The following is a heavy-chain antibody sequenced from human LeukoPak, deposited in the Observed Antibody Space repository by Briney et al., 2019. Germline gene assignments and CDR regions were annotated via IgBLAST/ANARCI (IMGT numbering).Heavy chain of an antibody. J-gene: IGHJ5*02. CDR1: GGSISSYY. CDR2: ISGSGGST. V-gene: IGHV3-23*01. CDR3: AKELRDTAGFDP. D-gene: IGHD5-18*01. Sequence: ETLSLTCTVSGGSISSYYWSWVRQAPGKGLEWVSGISGSGGSTYYADSVRGRFTISRDNSRNTLCLQMNSLRAEDTAVYYCAKELRDTAGFDPWGQGTLVTVSS.